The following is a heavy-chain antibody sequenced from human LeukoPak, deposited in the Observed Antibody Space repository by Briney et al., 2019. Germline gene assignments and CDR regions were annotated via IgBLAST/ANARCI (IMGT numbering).Heavy chain of an antibody. J-gene: IGHJ5*02. D-gene: IGHD3-10*01. CDR3: ARVRYGSGSYYDTDP. CDR2: INPNSGGT. Sequence: GASVKVSCKASGYAFTGYYMHWVRQAPGQGLEWMGRINPNSGGTNYAQKFQGRVTMTRDTSISTAYMELSRLRSDDTAVYYCARVRYGSGSYYDTDPWGQGTLVTVPS. V-gene: IGHV1-2*06. CDR1: GYAFTGYY.